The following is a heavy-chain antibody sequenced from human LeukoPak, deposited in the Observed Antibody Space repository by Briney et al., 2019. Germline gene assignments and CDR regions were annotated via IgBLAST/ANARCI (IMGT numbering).Heavy chain of an antibody. CDR2: INPNSGGT. Sequence: ASVKVSCKASGYTFTGYYMHWVRQAPGQGLEWMGWINPNSGGTNYAQKFQGRVTMTRDTSISTAYMELSRLRSDDTAVYYCARDWGTSHYDDDYWGQGTLVTVSS. D-gene: IGHD2-2*01. V-gene: IGHV1-2*02. CDR1: GYTFTGYY. J-gene: IGHJ4*02. CDR3: ARDWGTSHYDDDY.